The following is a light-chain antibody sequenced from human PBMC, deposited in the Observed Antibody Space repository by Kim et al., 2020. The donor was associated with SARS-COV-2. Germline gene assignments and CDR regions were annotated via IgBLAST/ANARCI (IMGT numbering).Light chain of an antibody. CDR2: KVS. J-gene: IGKJ2*01. CDR3: MQGTRSPPNT. Sequence: DIVMTQSPLSLPVTLGQPASISCRSSQSLVYSDGNTYLSWFQQRPGQSPRRLIYKVSNRDSGVPDRFSGSGSGTDFTLKITRMEAEDVGIYYCMQGTRSPPNTFGEGTKLEI. CDR1: QSLVYSDGNTY. V-gene: IGKV2-30*01.